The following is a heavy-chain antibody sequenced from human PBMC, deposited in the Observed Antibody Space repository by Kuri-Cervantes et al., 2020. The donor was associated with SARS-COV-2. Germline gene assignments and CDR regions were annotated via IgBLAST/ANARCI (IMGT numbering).Heavy chain of an antibody. D-gene: IGHD1-26*01. J-gene: IGHJ4*02. CDR1: GGSISSHY. CDR2: IYYSGST. CDR3: ASEWELRY. Sequence: SETLSLTCTVSGGSISSHYWSWIRQPPGKGLEWIGYIYYSGSTYYNPSLKSRVTISVDTSKNQFSLKLSSVTAADTAVYYCASEWELRYWGQGTLVTVSS. V-gene: IGHV4-59*06.